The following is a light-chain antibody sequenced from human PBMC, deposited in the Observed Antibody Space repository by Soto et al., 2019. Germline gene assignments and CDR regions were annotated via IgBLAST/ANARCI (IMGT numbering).Light chain of an antibody. CDR3: QQYNSYSPET. V-gene: IGKV1-5*01. CDR2: DAS. Sequence: DIQMTQSPSTLSASVGDRVTITCRASQSISSWLAWYQQKPGKAPKLLIYDASSLESGVPSRFSGSGSGTEFTLTISSLQPDDFATYYCQQYNSYSPETFGQGTKVETK. CDR1: QSISSW. J-gene: IGKJ1*01.